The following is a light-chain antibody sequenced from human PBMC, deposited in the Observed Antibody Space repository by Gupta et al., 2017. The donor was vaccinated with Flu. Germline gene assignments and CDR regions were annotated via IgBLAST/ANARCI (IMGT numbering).Light chain of an antibody. Sequence: AIQAIRNYLNWYQQKPGKAPSLLIYDASSLETGAPSRFSGSGSGTHFTLTISSLQPEDFATYYCPRYDSLPPTFGQVPRLEIK. V-gene: IGKV1-33*01. CDR1: QAIRNY. CDR3: PRYDSLPPT. J-gene: IGKJ5*01. CDR2: DAS.